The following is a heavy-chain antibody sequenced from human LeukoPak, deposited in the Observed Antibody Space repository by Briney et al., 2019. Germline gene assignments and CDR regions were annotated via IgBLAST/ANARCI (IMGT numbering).Heavy chain of an antibody. D-gene: IGHD3-16*01. CDR1: GGSFSGYS. CDR3: ARHVSGQTGLYYYYGMDV. V-gene: IGHV4-34*01. CDR2: ITYRGGT. J-gene: IGHJ6*02. Sequence: PSETLSLTCGVFGGSFSGYSWSWIRQSPGKGLEWIGEITYRGGTNANPSLKSRVSISGDTSKSQLSLRLSSVTAADTAVYYCARHVSGQTGLYYYYGMDVWGQGTTVTVSS.